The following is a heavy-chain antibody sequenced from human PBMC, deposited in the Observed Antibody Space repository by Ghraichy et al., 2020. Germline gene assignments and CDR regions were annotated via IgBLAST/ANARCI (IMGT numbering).Heavy chain of an antibody. CDR1: GGSFSGYY. CDR2: INHSGST. CDR3: ARGSTVTTFFLDY. J-gene: IGHJ4*02. D-gene: IGHD4-17*01. V-gene: IGHV4-34*01. Sequence: SETLSLTCAVYGGSFSGYYWSWIRQPPGKGLEWIGEINHSGSTNYNPSLKSRVTISVDTSKNQFSLKLSSVTAADTAVYYCARGSTVTTFFLDYWGQGTLVTVSS.